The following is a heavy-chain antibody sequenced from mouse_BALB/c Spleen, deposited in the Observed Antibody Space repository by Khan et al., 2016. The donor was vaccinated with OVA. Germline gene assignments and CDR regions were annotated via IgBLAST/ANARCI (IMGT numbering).Heavy chain of an antibody. V-gene: IGHV2-6-7*01. D-gene: IGHD2-10*01. CDR3: ARAYYANYREAMDY. J-gene: IGHJ4*01. CDR1: GFSLTGYG. CDR2: IWGDGST. Sequence: QVQLKQSGPGPVAPSQSLSITCTVSGFSLTGYGVNWVRQPPGKGLEWLGMIWGDGSTDYNSALKSRLSISKDNSKSQVFIKMNSLQTDDTARYYCARAYYANYREAMDYWGQGTSVTVSS.